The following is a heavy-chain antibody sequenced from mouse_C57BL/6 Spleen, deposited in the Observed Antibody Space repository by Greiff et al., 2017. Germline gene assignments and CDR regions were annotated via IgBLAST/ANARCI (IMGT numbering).Heavy chain of an antibody. CDR3: SRSIYDGYYDAMDY. Sequence: QVQLQQSGAELVRPGASVKMSCKASGYTFTSYNMHWVKQTPRQGLEWIGAIYPGNGDTSYNQKFKGKATLTVDKSSSTAYMQLSSLTSEDSAVYFWSRSIYDGYYDAMDYWGQGTSVTVSS. CDR1: GYTFTSYN. V-gene: IGHV1-12*01. D-gene: IGHD2-3*01. CDR2: IYPGNGDT. J-gene: IGHJ4*01.